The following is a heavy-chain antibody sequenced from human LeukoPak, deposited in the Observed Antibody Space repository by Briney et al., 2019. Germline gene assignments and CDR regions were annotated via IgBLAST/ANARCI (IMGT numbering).Heavy chain of an antibody. CDR2: IYTSGST. CDR1: GGSISSYY. CDR3: ARGDFWSGPFDY. D-gene: IGHD3-3*01. V-gene: IGHV4-4*07. J-gene: IGHJ4*02. Sequence: SETLSLTCAVSGGSISSYYWSWIRQPAGKGLEWIGRIYTSGSTNYNPSLKSRVTMSVDTSKNQFSLKLSSVTAADTAVYYCARGDFWSGPFDYWGQGTLVTVSS.